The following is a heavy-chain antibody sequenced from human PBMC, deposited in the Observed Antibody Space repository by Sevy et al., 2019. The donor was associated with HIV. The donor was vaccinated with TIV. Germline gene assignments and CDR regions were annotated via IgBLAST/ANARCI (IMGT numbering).Heavy chain of an antibody. CDR2: IKSEFDGGAI. Sequence: GGSMRLSCTASGFTFSSAWMSWVRQAPGKGLEWVGRIKSEFDGGAIDYAAPVKGRFSISREDSKNTVYLQMNSLKTEDTAVYYCITDPAYRGYDEEVINYYFYGMDVWGQGTTVTVSS. V-gene: IGHV3-15*01. D-gene: IGHD5-12*01. J-gene: IGHJ6*02. CDR1: GFTFSSAW. CDR3: ITDPAYRGYDEEVINYYFYGMDV.